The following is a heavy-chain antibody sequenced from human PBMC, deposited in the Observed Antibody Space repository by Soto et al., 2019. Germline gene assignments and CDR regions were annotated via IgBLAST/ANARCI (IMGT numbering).Heavy chain of an antibody. CDR1: GYTFTNYG. V-gene: IGHV1-18*01. Sequence: GASVKVSCKASGYTFTNYGISWVRQATGQGLEWMGWISAYNGNADYAQKFQGRVTMTTDTSTSTAYMELRSLRSDEKAVYYCARDRSTNDYWCQGILVTVS. J-gene: IGHJ4*02. CDR2: ISAYNGNA. CDR3: ARDRSTNDY.